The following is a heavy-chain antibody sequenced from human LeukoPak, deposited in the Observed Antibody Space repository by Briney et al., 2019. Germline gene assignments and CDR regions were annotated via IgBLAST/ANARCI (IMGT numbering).Heavy chain of an antibody. Sequence: SQTLSLTCTVSGGSISSGTYYWSWIRQPAGKGLELIGRIYTSGSTNYNPSLKSRVTISVDTSKNQFSLKLSSVIAADTAVYYCARASTAAAGTVWFDPWGQGTLVTVSS. CDR1: GGSISSGTYY. D-gene: IGHD6-13*01. J-gene: IGHJ5*02. V-gene: IGHV4-61*02. CDR3: ARASTAAAGTVWFDP. CDR2: IYTSGST.